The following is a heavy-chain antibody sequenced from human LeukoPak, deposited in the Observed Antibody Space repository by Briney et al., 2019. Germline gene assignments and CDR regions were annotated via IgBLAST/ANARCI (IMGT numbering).Heavy chain of an antibody. CDR1: GYTFSSYA. CDR3: AKVRVGIAVADL. Sequence: GGSLRLSCAASGYTFSSYAMSWVRQAPGKGLEWVSAISGSGGSTYYADSVKGRFTISRDNSKNTLYLQMNRLRAEDTAVYYCAKVRVGIAVADLWGQGTLVTVSS. J-gene: IGHJ5*02. D-gene: IGHD6-19*01. V-gene: IGHV3-23*01. CDR2: ISGSGGST.